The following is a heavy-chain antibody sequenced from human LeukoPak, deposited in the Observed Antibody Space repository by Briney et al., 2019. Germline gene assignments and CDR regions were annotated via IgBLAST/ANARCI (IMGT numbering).Heavy chain of an antibody. Sequence: ASVKVSCKTSGYTFSNYGISWVRQAPGQGLEWMGWITAYNGNRLYAQRFQGRITLTTDTSTSTSYMELRSLEYDDTAIYYCARDNDKVVDHWGQGTLVTVSS. J-gene: IGHJ4*01. CDR2: ITAYNGNR. CDR3: ARDNDKVVDH. D-gene: IGHD1-1*01. V-gene: IGHV1-18*01. CDR1: GYTFSNYG.